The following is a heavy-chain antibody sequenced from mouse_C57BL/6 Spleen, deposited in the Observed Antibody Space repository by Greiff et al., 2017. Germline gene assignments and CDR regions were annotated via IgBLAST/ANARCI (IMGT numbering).Heavy chain of an antibody. Sequence: EVQVVESGGDLVKPGGSLKLSCAASGFTFSSYGMSWVRQTPDKRLEWVATISSGGSYTYYPDSVKGRFTISRDNAKNTLYLQMSSLKSEDTAMYYCARHDGSLNEDYAMDYWGQGTSVTVSS. CDR3: ARHDGSLNEDYAMDY. V-gene: IGHV5-6*01. J-gene: IGHJ4*01. CDR2: ISSGGSYT. D-gene: IGHD2-3*01. CDR1: GFTFSSYG.